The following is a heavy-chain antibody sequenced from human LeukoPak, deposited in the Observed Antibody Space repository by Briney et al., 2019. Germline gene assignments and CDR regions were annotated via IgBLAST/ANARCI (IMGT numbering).Heavy chain of an antibody. Sequence: GGSLRLSCAASGFTVSSNYMSWVRQAPGKGLEWVSFIYSDGSTYYADSVKGRFTISRDNSKNTLYLQMNSLRAEDTAVYYCAKDKRYFDWLYLDYWGQGTLVTVSS. J-gene: IGHJ4*02. CDR1: GFTVSSNY. CDR3: AKDKRYFDWLYLDY. CDR2: IYSDGST. D-gene: IGHD3-9*01. V-gene: IGHV3-53*01.